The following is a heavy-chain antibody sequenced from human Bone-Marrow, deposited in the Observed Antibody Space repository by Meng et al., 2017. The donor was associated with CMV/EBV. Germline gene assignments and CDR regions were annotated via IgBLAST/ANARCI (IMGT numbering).Heavy chain of an antibody. D-gene: IGHD3-3*01. CDR2: IYSGGST. Sequence: GESLKISCAASGFTVSSNYMSWVRQAPGKGLEWVSVIYSGGSTYYADSVKGRFTISRDNSKNTLYLQMNSLRAEDTAVYYCARDYYDFWSGFDKPSWFDPWGQGTLVTVSS. CDR1: GFTVSSNY. J-gene: IGHJ5*02. CDR3: ARDYYDFWSGFDKPSWFDP. V-gene: IGHV3-53*01.